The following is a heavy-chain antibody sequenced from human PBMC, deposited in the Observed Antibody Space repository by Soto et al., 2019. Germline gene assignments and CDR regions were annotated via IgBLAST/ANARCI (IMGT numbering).Heavy chain of an antibody. CDR3: ARTMTTSGWFDP. D-gene: IGHD4-17*01. V-gene: IGHV4-30-2*01. J-gene: IGHJ5*02. Sequence: SETLSLTCAVSGGPITSGGYSWSWIRQPPGKGLEWIGYIYHSGGTYYNPPLRSRVTLSIDRTKKQFSLKLKSVTAADTAVYFCARTMTTSGWFDPWGQGTLVTVYS. CDR1: GGPITSGGYS. CDR2: IYHSGGT.